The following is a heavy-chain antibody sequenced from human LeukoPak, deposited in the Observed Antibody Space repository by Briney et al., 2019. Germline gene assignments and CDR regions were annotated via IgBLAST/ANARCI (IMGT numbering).Heavy chain of an antibody. CDR1: GFIFSSYE. D-gene: IGHD4-11*01. CDR3: ARGGYSNANKFYYYGMDV. V-gene: IGHV3-48*03. Sequence: GGSLRLSCVASGFIFSSYEMNWVRQAPGKGLEWVSYISNSGSTIYYADSVKGRFTISRDNAKNSLYLQMNSLRAEDTAVYYCARGGYSNANKFYYYGMDVWGQGTTVTV. CDR2: ISNSGSTI. J-gene: IGHJ6*02.